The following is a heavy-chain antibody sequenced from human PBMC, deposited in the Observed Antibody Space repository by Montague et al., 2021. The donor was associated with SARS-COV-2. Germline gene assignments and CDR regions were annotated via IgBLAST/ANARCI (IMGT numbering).Heavy chain of an antibody. J-gene: IGHJ2*01. D-gene: IGHD1-26*01. V-gene: IGHV3-48*03. CDR3: VRAPSSGSFRFTFDL. Sequence: SLSLSCAASGFTVTTYDMNWVRQAPGRGLEWVSYITDSGTTMYYADSVRGRFTVSRDNARNSLFLQMNSLRVEDTAVYYCVRAPSSGSFRFTFDLWGRGTPVTVSS. CDR2: ITDSGTTM. CDR1: GFTVTTYD.